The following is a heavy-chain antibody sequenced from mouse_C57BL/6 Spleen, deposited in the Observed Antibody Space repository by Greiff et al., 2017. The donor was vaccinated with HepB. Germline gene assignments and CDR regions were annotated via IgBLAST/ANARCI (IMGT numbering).Heavy chain of an antibody. Sequence: QVQLQQPGAELVRPGSSVKLSCKASGYTFTSYWMHWVKQRPIQGLEWIGNIDPSDSETHYNQKFKDKATLTVDKSSSTAYMQLSSLTSEDSAVYYCARSHYYGSSYFVYWGQGTTLTLSS. J-gene: IGHJ2*01. CDR1: GYTFTSYW. CDR2: IDPSDSET. V-gene: IGHV1-52*01. D-gene: IGHD1-1*01. CDR3: ARSHYYGSSYFVY.